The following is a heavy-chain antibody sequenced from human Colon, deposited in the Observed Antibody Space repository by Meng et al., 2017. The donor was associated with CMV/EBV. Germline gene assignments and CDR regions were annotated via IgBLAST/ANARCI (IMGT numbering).Heavy chain of an antibody. Sequence: GESLKISCVVSGFTLNTYEMHWVRQAPGKGLEWVSSISSSGSIIYYADSVKGRFTVSRDIAENSMFLQMNSLRVEDTAVYYCVRGLRPRGQGTLVTVSS. D-gene: IGHD2-15*01. CDR1: GFTLNTYE. CDR3: VRGLRP. CDR2: ISSSGSII. V-gene: IGHV3-48*03. J-gene: IGHJ5*02.